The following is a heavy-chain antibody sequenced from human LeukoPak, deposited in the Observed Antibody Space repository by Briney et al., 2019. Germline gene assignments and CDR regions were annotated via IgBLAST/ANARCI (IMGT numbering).Heavy chain of an antibody. CDR1: GFTVSSNY. V-gene: IGHV3-66*01. J-gene: IGHJ4*02. CDR3: AAKWLLRRY. Sequence: PGGSLRLSCAASGFTVSSNYMTWVRQAPGRGLESVSFLHSGGTTYYADSVKGRFTISRDNSQNTLYLQMNSLRVDDTAVYYCAAKWLLRRYWGQGTLVTVSS. CDR2: LHSGGTT. D-gene: IGHD3-22*01.